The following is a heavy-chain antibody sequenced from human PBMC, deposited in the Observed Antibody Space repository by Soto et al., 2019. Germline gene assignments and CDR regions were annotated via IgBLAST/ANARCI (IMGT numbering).Heavy chain of an antibody. V-gene: IGHV3-11*05. CDR1: GFIFGDFY. D-gene: IGHD5-18*01. J-gene: IGHJ4*02. CDR2: ISSTSNYR. Sequence: GGSLRLSCAASGFIFGDFYMTWIRQAPGKGLEWVSEISSTSNYRNYADSVKGRFTVSRENANNTLYLEMNNLRAEDTAVYFCARDRDTYGHGFFDYWGQGALVTVSS. CDR3: ARDRDTYGHGFFDY.